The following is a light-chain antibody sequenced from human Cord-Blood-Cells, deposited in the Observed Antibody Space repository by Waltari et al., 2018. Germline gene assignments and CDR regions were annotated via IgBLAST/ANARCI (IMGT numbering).Light chain of an antibody. CDR3: QQYGSSPLT. J-gene: IGKJ4*01. V-gene: IGKV3-20*01. Sequence: DIVLMQSPGTLSLYPGDRATLSCRASQSVSSSYLAWYQQKPGQAPRLLIYGASSRATGIPDRFSGSGSGTDFALTISRLEPEDFAVYYCQQYGSSPLTFGGGTKVEIK. CDR2: GAS. CDR1: QSVSSSY.